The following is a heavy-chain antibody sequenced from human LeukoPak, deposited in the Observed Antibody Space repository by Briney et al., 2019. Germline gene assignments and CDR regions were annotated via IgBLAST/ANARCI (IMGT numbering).Heavy chain of an antibody. CDR1: GFTFSSYA. Sequence: GGSLRLSCAASGFTFSSYAMSWVRQAPGKGLEWVSAISGSGGSTYYADSVKGRFTISRDNSKNTLYLQMNSLRAEDTAVYYCAKVSGDYVWGSYRPACFDYWGQGTLVTVSS. CDR2: ISGSGGST. D-gene: IGHD3-16*02. V-gene: IGHV3-23*01. CDR3: AKVSGDYVWGSYRPACFDY. J-gene: IGHJ4*02.